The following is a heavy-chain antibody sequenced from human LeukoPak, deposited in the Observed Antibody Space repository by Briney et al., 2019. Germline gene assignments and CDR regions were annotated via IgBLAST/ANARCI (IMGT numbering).Heavy chain of an antibody. Sequence: GGSLRLSCAASGFTFSSYAMSWVRQAPGKGLEGGSAISGSGGSTYYADSVKGRFTISRDNSKNTLYLQMNSLRAEDTAVYYCAKVKEEGTSLDYWGQGTLVTVSS. V-gene: IGHV3-23*01. CDR2: ISGSGGST. D-gene: IGHD3-10*01. J-gene: IGHJ4*02. CDR3: AKVKEEGTSLDY. CDR1: GFTFSSYA.